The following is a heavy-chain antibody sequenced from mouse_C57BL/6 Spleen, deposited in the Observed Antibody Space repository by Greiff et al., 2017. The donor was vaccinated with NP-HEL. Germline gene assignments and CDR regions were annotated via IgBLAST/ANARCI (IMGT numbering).Heavy chain of an antibody. Sequence: VQLVESGPELVKPGASVKISCKASGYAFSSSWMNWVKQRPGKGLEWIGRIYPGDGDTNYNGKFKGKATLTADKSSSTAYMQLSSLTSEDSAVYFCARWDYYGYDGAWFAYWGQGTLVTVSA. CDR1: GYAFSSSW. J-gene: IGHJ3*01. CDR3: ARWDYYGYDGAWFAY. CDR2: IYPGDGDT. V-gene: IGHV1-82*01. D-gene: IGHD2-2*01.